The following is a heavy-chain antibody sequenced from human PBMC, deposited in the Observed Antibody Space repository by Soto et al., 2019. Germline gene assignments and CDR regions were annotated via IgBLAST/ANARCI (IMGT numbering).Heavy chain of an antibody. D-gene: IGHD2-15*01. CDR3: ARAKKYGGSSGGWFDY. CDR2: IYYTGST. V-gene: IGHV4-59*01. J-gene: IGHJ4*02. Sequence: SETLSLTCAVSGGSITSYYWSWIRQPPGKGLECIGYIYYTGSTNYNPSLKSRVTISVDASKNQFSLKLRSVTAADTAVYYCARAKKYGGSSGGWFDYWGQGALVTVSS. CDR1: GGSITSYY.